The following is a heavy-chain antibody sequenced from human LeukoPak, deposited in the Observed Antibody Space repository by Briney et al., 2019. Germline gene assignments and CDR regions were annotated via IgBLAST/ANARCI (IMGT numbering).Heavy chain of an antibody. V-gene: IGHV1-69*05. J-gene: IGHJ5*02. CDR3: ASGPDYGGTPDVDPHWFDP. CDR2: IIPIFGTA. D-gene: IGHD4-23*01. Sequence: SVKVSCKASGGTFSSYAISWVRQAPGQGLEWMGGIIPIFGTANYAQKFQGRVTITTDESTSTAYMELSCLRSEDTAVYYCASGPDYGGTPDVDPHWFDPWGQGTLVTVSS. CDR1: GGTFSSYA.